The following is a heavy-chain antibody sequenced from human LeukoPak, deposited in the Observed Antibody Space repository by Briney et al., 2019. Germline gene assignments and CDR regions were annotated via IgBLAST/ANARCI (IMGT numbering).Heavy chain of an antibody. V-gene: IGHV3-33*01. CDR3: ARDYCRTTSCLES. D-gene: IGHD2-2*01. CDR1: GFTFNSYG. Sequence: GGSLRLSCAASGFTFNSYGMFWVRQAPGKGLEWVAFIWPDGSNKLYGDSVKGRFTISRDNSKNTVYLQMNSLRAEDTAVCYCARDYCRTTSCLESWGQGTLVTVSS. J-gene: IGHJ4*02. CDR2: IWPDGSNK.